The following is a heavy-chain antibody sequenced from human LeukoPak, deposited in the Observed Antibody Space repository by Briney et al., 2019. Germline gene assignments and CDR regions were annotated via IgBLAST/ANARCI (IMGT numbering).Heavy chain of an antibody. J-gene: IGHJ6*03. CDR2: IYHSGST. V-gene: IGHV4-38-2*02. CDR3: ARDQREYSYPRGYYYYMDV. D-gene: IGHD5-18*01. Sequence: PSETLSLTCTVSGYSISSGYYWGWIRQPPGKGLEWIGSIYHSGSTYYNPSLKSRVTISVDTSKNQFSLKLSSVTAADTAVYYCARDQREYSYPRGYYYYMDVWGKGTTVTVSS. CDR1: GYSISSGYY.